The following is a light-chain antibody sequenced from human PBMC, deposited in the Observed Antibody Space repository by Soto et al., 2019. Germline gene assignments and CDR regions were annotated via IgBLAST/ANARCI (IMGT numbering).Light chain of an antibody. Sequence: DIVMTQSPDSLAVSLGERATINCKSSQSVLYSSNNKNYLAWYQQKPGQPPKLLIYWASTRESGVPDRFSGSGSGTDVTLTISSLQAEDVAVYYCRQYYSTPRTFGQGTKVEIK. J-gene: IGKJ1*01. CDR3: RQYYSTPRT. V-gene: IGKV4-1*01. CDR1: QSVLYSSNNKNY. CDR2: WAS.